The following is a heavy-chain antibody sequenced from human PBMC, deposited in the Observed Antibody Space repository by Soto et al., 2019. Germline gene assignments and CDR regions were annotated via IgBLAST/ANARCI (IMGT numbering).Heavy chain of an antibody. Sequence: QVQLVQSGAEVKKPGASVKVSCKASGYTFTSYGISWVRQAPGQGLEWMGWISAYSGNTNYAQKLQGRVTMTTDTSTSTAYMELRSLRSDDTAVYYCASADIVAGYTTYDSFDIWGQGTMVTVSS. CDR1: GYTFTSYG. D-gene: IGHD3-9*01. CDR2: ISAYSGNT. V-gene: IGHV1-18*01. CDR3: ASADIVAGYTTYDSFDI. J-gene: IGHJ3*02.